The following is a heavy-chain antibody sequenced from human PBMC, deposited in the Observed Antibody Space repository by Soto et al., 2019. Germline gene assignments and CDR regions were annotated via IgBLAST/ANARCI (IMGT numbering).Heavy chain of an antibody. CDR1: GGSISSNIYY. Sequence: SETLSLTCTVSGGSISSNIYYWGWIRQPPGKGLEWIGNIHYSGSTYYDSSLKSRVTMSVDTSKNQFSLKLTSVNTADTAIYYCTRGGDPYKTGHRGQGTLVTVSS. D-gene: IGHD2-21*01. CDR2: IHYSGST. CDR3: TRGGDPYKTGH. J-gene: IGHJ4*02. V-gene: IGHV4-39*07.